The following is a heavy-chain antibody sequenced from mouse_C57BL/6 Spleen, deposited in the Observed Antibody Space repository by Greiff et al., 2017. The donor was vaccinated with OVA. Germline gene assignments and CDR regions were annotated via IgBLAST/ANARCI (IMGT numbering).Heavy chain of an antibody. Sequence: VQGVESGAELVKPGASVKISCKASGYAFSSYWMNWVKQRPGKGLEWIGQIYPGDGDTNYNGKFKGKATLTADKSSSTAYMQLSSLTSEDSAVYFCARSRVITTDAMDYWGQGTSVTVSS. CDR3: ARSRVITTDAMDY. D-gene: IGHD1-1*01. J-gene: IGHJ4*01. V-gene: IGHV1-80*01. CDR1: GYAFSSYW. CDR2: IYPGDGDT.